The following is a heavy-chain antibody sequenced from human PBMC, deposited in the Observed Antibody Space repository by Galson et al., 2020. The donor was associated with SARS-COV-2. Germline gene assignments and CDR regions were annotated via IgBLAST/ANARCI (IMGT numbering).Heavy chain of an antibody. V-gene: IGHV4-61*02. CDR3: ARGNSPCVASLGAIIGTCGMGV. Sequence: SETLSLTCNVSGASISTGPYYWSWIRQPAGKGLEWIGRIYKRGNTDYNPSLKSQVTISVDTSKNQFSLKLSSVTAADTAMYYCARGNSPCVASLGAIIGTCGMGVWGQGSTIILSS. D-gene: IGHD3-16*01. CDR2: IYKRGNT. J-gene: IGHJ6*02. CDR1: GASISTGPYY.